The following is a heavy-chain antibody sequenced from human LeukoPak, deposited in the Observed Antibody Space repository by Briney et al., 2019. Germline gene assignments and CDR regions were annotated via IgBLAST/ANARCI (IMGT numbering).Heavy chain of an antibody. CDR3: ARGRRKAAPDAFDI. V-gene: IGHV3-30-3*01. D-gene: IGHD6-13*01. J-gene: IGHJ3*02. Sequence: GSLRLSCAASGFTFSSYAMHWVRQAPGKGLEWVAVISYDGSNKYYADSVKGRFTISRDNSKNTLYLQMNSLRAEDTAVYYCARGRRKAAPDAFDIWGQGTMVTVSS. CDR1: GFTFSSYA. CDR2: ISYDGSNK.